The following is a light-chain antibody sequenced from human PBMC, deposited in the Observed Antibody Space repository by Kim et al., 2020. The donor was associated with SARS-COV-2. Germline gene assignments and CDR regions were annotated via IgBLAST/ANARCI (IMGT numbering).Light chain of an antibody. CDR1: SSGVGAYPY. V-gene: IGLV2-8*01. CDR2: EVK. J-gene: IGLJ3*02. CDR3: SSSAGSNNLV. Sequence: QSALTQPPSASGSPGQSVTISCSGTSSGVGAYPYVSWYQQHPGKASTLIIYEVKYRSSGVPDRFSGSKSGNTASLTVSGLQAEDEADYYCSSSAGSNNLVFGGGTQLTVL.